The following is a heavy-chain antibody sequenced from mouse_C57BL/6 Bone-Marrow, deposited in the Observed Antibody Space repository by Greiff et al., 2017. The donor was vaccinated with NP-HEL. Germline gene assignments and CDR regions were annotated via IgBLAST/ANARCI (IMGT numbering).Heavy chain of an antibody. Sequence: EVKLQESEGGLVQPGSSMKLSCTASGYTFSDYYMAWVRQVPEKGLEWVANINHDGSSTNYMESLKSRSTLPRDNAKNIPYLQVHSLKSEDTATYYCAREGGLRRHTCAMDNWGQGTAVTVTS. V-gene: IGHV5-16*01. CDR3: AREGGLRRHTCAMDN. J-gene: IGHJ4*01. CDR2: INHDGSST. D-gene: IGHD2-4*01. CDR1: GYTFSDYY.